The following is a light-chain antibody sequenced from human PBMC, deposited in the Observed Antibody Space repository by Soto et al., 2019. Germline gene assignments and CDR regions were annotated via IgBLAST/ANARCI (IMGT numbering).Light chain of an antibody. J-gene: IGKJ2*03. CDR2: GAS. Sequence: ESVLTQSPGTLSLSPGERATLSCRASQSVSSSYLAWYQQKPGQAPRLLIYGASTRATGIPDRFSGSRSAKDFTLTISGLEPEDFAAYYCQQYGGSPLYSFDQGTRLEIK. V-gene: IGKV3-20*01. CDR3: QQYGGSPLYS. CDR1: QSVSSSY.